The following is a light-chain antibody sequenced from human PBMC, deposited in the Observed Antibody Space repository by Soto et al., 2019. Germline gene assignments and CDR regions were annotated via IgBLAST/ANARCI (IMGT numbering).Light chain of an antibody. CDR1: QSVSSW. V-gene: IGKV1-5*01. CDR3: QHYNTYSPGT. CDR2: DAS. J-gene: IGKJ1*01. Sequence: DIQMTQTPATLSAFAGDRVTVTCRASQSVSSWVAWYQEKPGRGPKLLIYDASTWQSGVPSRFIGSGSGTEFTLTITSLQPDDFATYYGQHYNTYSPGTFGQGTRVEVK.